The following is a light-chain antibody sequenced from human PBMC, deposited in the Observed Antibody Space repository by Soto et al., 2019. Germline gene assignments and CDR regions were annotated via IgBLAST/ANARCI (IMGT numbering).Light chain of an antibody. J-gene: IGKJ4*01. CDR2: DAS. CDR3: QQRTGWCPN. CDR1: QSLSSY. Sequence: EIVLTQSPATVPLSPGERATLSCWASQSLSSYLAWYQQKPGQAPRLLIYDASNRANGIPARFTGSGSGTDFTLTISSLEPEDCAVYVCQQRTGWCPNFGGGTKVEIK. V-gene: IGKV3-11*01.